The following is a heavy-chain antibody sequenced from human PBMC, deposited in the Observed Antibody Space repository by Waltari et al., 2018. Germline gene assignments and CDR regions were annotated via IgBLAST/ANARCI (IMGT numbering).Heavy chain of an antibody. V-gene: IGHV4-4*02. J-gene: IGHJ4*02. Sequence: QLQLQESGPGLVRPSGTLSLICAVSGDSMGSTDCWSWVRQPPGKGLEWIGQVRGDGRTNYNPSFASRVIISLDTSTHHFALEVTSATAADKALYYCARDRGRGLYLDTWGQGILVTVAP. CDR2: VRGDGRT. CDR3: ARDRGRGLYLDT. CDR1: GDSMGSTDC. D-gene: IGHD2-15*01.